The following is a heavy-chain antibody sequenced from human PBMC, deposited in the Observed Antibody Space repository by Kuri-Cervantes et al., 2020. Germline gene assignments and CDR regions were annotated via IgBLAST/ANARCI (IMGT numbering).Heavy chain of an antibody. Sequence: ETLSLTCAASGFTFSSYWMSWVRQAPGKGLEWVANIKQDGSEKYYVDSVKGRFTISRDNAKNSLYLQMNSLRAEDTAVYYCARVSGEWFGPMDVWGQGTTVTVSS. CDR1: GFTFSSYW. CDR3: ARVSGEWFGPMDV. V-gene: IGHV3-7*01. CDR2: IKQDGSEK. D-gene: IGHD3-3*01. J-gene: IGHJ6*02.